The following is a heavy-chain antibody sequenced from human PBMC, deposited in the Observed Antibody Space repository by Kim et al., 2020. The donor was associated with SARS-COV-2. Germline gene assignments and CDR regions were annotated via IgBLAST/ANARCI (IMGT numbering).Heavy chain of an antibody. CDR1: GFTFSSYG. J-gene: IGHJ6*02. CDR3: AKDQGYYYGMDV. Sequence: GGSLRLSCAASGFTFSSYGMHWVRQAPGKGLEWVAVISYDGSNKYYADSVKGRFTISRDNSKNTLYLQMNSLRAEDTAVYYCAKDQGYYYGMDVWGQGTTVTVSS. V-gene: IGHV3-30*18. CDR2: ISYDGSNK.